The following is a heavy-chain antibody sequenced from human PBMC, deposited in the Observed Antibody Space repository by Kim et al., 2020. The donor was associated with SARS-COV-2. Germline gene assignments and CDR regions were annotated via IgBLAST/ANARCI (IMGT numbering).Heavy chain of an antibody. CDR3: ARGISSAWTLRDWFDS. CDR2: ISHSGST. J-gene: IGHJ5*01. CDR1: GASITSSNW. V-gene: IGHV4-4*02. D-gene: IGHD3-3*02. Sequence: SETLSLICVVTGASITSSNWWTWVRQPPGKGLEWIGEISHSGSTDYNPSLKSRVTFSVHKSKNQFSLKLNSVTAADTAVYFCARGISSAWTLRDWFDSWG.